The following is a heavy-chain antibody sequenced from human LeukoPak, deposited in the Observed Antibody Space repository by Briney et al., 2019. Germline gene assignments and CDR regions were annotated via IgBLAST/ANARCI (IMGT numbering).Heavy chain of an antibody. CDR2: IKQDGSEK. J-gene: IGHJ4*02. D-gene: IGHD3-10*01. Sequence: GGSLRLSCAASGFTFSNYWMSWVRQAPGKGLEWVANIKQDGSEKYYAESVKGRFTISRDNAKNSLYLQMNSLRAEDTAVYYCVREGASGSYSHYWGQGTLVTVSS. CDR1: GFTFSNYW. V-gene: IGHV3-7*01. CDR3: VREGASGSYSHY.